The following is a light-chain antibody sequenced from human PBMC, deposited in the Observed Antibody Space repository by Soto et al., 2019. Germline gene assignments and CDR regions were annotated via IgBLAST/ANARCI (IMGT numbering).Light chain of an antibody. CDR2: DVS. Sequence: MTQSPATLSVSPGEGVTLSCRASQGIGDTLAWYQQKSGKAPKLLIYDVSNLESGVPSRFSGSGSGTEFSLTIRGLQPDDFATYYCQQYDSYRTFGQGTKVDNK. CDR1: QGIGDT. V-gene: IGKV1-5*01. J-gene: IGKJ1*01. CDR3: QQYDSYRT.